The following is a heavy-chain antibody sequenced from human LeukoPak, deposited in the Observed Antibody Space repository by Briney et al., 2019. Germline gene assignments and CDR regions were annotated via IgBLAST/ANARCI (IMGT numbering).Heavy chain of an antibody. CDR1: GVSISTSEW. D-gene: IGHD3-9*01. J-gene: IGHJ4*02. CDR3: GKTDIYFNPIDY. V-gene: IGHV4-4*02. Sequence: SETLSLTCAVSGVSISTSEWWIWVRRPPGQGLEWIGEIHRDGRARYNPSLTSRVTMSMDYSKNQFSLNVRFVTAADTAIYYCGKTDIYFNPIDYWGPGSLVTVFS. CDR2: IHRDGRA.